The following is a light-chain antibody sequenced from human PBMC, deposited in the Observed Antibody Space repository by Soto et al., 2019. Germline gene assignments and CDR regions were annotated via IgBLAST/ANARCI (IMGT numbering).Light chain of an antibody. CDR2: DAS. V-gene: IGKV1-5*01. Sequence: DIQMTQSPSTLSASVGDRSSITCRASQSISSWLAWYQQKPGKAPKLLIYDASSLESGVPSRFSGSGSGTEFTLTISSLQPDDFATYYCQQYSSSSEWTFGPGTKVDIK. CDR3: QQYSSSSEWT. CDR1: QSISSW. J-gene: IGKJ1*01.